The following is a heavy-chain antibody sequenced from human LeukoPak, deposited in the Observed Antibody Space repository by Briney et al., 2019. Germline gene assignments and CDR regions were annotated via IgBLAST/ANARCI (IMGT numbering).Heavy chain of an antibody. D-gene: IGHD3-22*01. V-gene: IGHV4-61*05. Sequence: SETLSLTCTVSGGSISSSSYYWGWIRQPPGKGLESIGHISTSGSTNYNPSLKSRVTISVDTSKNQFSLRLSSVTAADTAVYYCARVTGYMIEDYFDYWGQGTLVTVSS. J-gene: IGHJ4*02. CDR2: ISTSGST. CDR1: GGSISSSSYY. CDR3: ARVTGYMIEDYFDY.